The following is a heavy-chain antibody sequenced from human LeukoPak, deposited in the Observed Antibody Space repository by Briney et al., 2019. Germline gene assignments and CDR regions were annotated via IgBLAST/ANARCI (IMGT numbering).Heavy chain of an antibody. D-gene: IGHD7-27*01. CDR2: MSPNSGDT. J-gene: IGHJ4*02. CDR1: GYTFTSYD. Sequence: ASVKVSCKASGYTFTSYDINWVRQATGQRPEWMGWMSPNSGDTGYAQKFQDRVTMTRNTSISTAYMELSSLRSDDTAVYYCARGPPNWGYDYWGPGTLVTVSS. V-gene: IGHV1-8*01. CDR3: ARGPPNWGYDY.